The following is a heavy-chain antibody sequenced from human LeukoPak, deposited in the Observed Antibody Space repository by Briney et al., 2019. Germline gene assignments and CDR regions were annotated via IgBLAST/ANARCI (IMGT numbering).Heavy chain of an antibody. V-gene: IGHV1-69*13. Sequence: SVKVSCKASGGTFSSYAISWVRQAPGQGLEWMGGIIPIFGTANYAQRFQGRVTITADESTSTAYTELSSLRSEDTAVYYCASVKYYYDSSGYYSEYYFDYWGQGTLVTVSS. D-gene: IGHD3-22*01. J-gene: IGHJ4*02. CDR2: IIPIFGTA. CDR3: ASVKYYYDSSGYYSEYYFDY. CDR1: GGTFSSYA.